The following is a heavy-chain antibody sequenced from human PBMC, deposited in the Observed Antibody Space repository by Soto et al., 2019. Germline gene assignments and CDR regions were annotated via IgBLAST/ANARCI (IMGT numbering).Heavy chain of an antibody. CDR1: GFTFRNHG. CDR2: IWYDGSEK. J-gene: IGHJ5*02. D-gene: IGHD1-26*01. CDR3: ARWSNTKVVDP. V-gene: IGHV3-33*01. Sequence: QVQLVESGGGVVQPGRSLRLSCEGSGFTFRNHGMHWIRQSPGKGLEWLAVIWYDGSEKYYADSVKGRFTISRDNSKNTLYLQMNSLNVEDTAIYYCARWSNTKVVDPWGQGTVVTVS.